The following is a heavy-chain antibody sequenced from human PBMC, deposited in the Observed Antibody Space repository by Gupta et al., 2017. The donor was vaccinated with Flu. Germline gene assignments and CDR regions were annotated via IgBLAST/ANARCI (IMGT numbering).Heavy chain of an antibody. D-gene: IGHD2-2*01. CDR3: ARDVARHSVVVPALPFDP. Sequence: QVQLVQSGAEVKKPGASVKVSCKASGYTFTGYYMHWVRQAPGQGLEWMGWINPNSGGTNYAQKFQGRVTMTRDTSISTAYMELSRLRSDDTAVYYCARDVARHSVVVPALPFDPWGQGTLVTVSS. CDR1: GYTFTGYY. CDR2: INPNSGGT. J-gene: IGHJ5*02. V-gene: IGHV1-2*02.